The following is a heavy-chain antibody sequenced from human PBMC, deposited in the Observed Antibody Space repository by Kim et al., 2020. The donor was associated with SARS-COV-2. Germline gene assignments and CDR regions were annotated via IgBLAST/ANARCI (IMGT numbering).Heavy chain of an antibody. D-gene: IGHD3-9*01. CDR3: ARVDDILTGYFPFDY. CDR1: GYTFTGYY. Sequence: ASVKVSCKASGYTFTGYYMHWVRQAPGQGLEWMGRINPNSGGTNYAQKFQGRVTMTRDTSISTAYMELSRLRSDDTAVYYCARVDDILTGYFPFDYWGQGTLVTVSS. CDR2: INPNSGGT. J-gene: IGHJ4*02. V-gene: IGHV1-2*06.